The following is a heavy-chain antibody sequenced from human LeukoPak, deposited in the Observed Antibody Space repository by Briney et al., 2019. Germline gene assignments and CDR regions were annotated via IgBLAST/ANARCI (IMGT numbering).Heavy chain of an antibody. Sequence: GESLKISCKGSGYSFISYWIGWVRQMPGKGLEWMGIIYPGDSDTRYSLSFQGQVTISADKSISTAYLQWSSLKASDTAMYYCARHGYGSGSYNAFDIWGQGTMVTVSS. J-gene: IGHJ3*02. V-gene: IGHV5-51*01. CDR1: GYSFISYW. CDR3: ARHGYGSGSYNAFDI. CDR2: IYPGDSDT. D-gene: IGHD3-10*01.